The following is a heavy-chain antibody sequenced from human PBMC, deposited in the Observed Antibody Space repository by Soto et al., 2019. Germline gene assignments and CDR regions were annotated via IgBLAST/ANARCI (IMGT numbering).Heavy chain of an antibody. Sequence: PSESPSITSTVSGGSISSSSDYWGWKRQPPGKGLEWIGYIYYSGSTNYNPSLKSRVTISVDTSKNQFSLKLSSVTAADLAVYYCASGKSSTFVDYWGQGTLVTVSS. CDR3: ASGKSSTFVDY. J-gene: IGHJ4*02. CDR2: IYYSGST. CDR1: GGSISSSSDY. D-gene: IGHD1-26*01. V-gene: IGHV4-61*05.